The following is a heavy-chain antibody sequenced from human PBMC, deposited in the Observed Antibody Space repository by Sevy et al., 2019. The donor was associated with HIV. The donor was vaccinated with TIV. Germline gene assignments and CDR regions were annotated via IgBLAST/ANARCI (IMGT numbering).Heavy chain of an antibody. Sequence: GGSLRLSCAASGFIFSKFALSWVRQAPGRGLEWVSAVSGNDGSTYYAASVKGRFTSSRDISGNMLYLQMNSLSAEDTAVYYCAKDFSYGGNSWNFDFWGQGTLVTVSS. J-gene: IGHJ4*02. D-gene: IGHD4-17*01. CDR3: AKDFSYGGNSWNFDF. V-gene: IGHV3-23*01. CDR2: VSGNDGST. CDR1: GFIFSKFA.